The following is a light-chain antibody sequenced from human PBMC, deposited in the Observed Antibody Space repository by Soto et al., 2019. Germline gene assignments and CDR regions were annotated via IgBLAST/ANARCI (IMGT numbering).Light chain of an antibody. CDR2: GVT. CDR1: SSNVGAYNY. CDR3: FSHRGGDSHV. V-gene: IGLV2-14*01. Sequence: QSALTQPASVSGSPGSPITISPTGTSSNVGAYNYVSWYQQYPGKAPKLMIYGVTNRPSGVSNRFSGSKTGNTASLTISGLQAEDEADYYCFSHRGGDSHVFGTGTKVTVL. J-gene: IGLJ1*01.